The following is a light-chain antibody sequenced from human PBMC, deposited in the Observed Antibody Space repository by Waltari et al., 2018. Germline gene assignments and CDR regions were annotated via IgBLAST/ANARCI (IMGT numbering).Light chain of an antibody. V-gene: IGKV4-1*01. J-gene: IGKJ2*01. Sequence: DIVMTQSPDSLAVSLGERATINCKSSQSLFYSSNNRDYLAWYQQKPGQPPKLLFYWASTRESGVPDRFAASGSGTEFTLTISSLQAEDVAVYYCQQYYVAPQNTFGQGTRLEIK. CDR3: QQYYVAPQNT. CDR2: WAS. CDR1: QSLFYSSNNRDY.